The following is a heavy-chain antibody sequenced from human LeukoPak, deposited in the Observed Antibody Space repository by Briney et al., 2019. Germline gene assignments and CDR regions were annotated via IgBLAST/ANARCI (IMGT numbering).Heavy chain of an antibody. J-gene: IGHJ4*02. CDR3: AARGYCSGTSCLLEY. CDR2: INSDGSST. D-gene: IGHD2-2*01. Sequence: GGSLRLSCAASGFTFSSYWMHWVRQAPGKGLVWVSRINSDGSSTNYADSVKGRFTISRDNAKNTLYVQMNSLRAEDTAAYYCAARGYCSGTSCLLEYWGQGTLVTVSS. V-gene: IGHV3-74*01. CDR1: GFTFSSYW.